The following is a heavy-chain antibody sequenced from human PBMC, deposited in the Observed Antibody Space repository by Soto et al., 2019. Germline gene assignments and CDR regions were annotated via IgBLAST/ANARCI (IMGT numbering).Heavy chain of an antibody. CDR3: ARARLRLVNPYYYYYYGMDV. J-gene: IGHJ6*02. Sequence: PSETLSLTCAVYGGSFSGYYWSWIRQPPGKGLEWIGEINHSGSTNYNPSLKSRVTISVDTSKNQFSLKLSSVTAADTAVYYCARARLRLVNPYYYYYYGMDVWGQGTTVTVSS. CDR2: INHSGST. CDR1: GGSFSGYY. D-gene: IGHD3-9*01. V-gene: IGHV4-34*01.